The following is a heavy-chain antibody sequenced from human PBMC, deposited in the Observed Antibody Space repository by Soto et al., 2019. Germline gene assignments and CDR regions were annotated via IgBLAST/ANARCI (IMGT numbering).Heavy chain of an antibody. V-gene: IGHV3-48*02. D-gene: IGHD3-3*01. J-gene: IGHJ6*02. CDR3: AFPRGDDFWSGHYYYYGMDV. CDR1: GFTFSSYS. CDR2: ISSSSSTI. Sequence: GGSLRLSCAASGFTFSSYSMNWVRQAPGKGLEWVSYISSSSSTIYYADSVKGRFTISRDNAKNSLYLQMNSLRDEDTAVYYCAFPRGDDFWSGHYYYYGMDVWGQGTTVTVSS.